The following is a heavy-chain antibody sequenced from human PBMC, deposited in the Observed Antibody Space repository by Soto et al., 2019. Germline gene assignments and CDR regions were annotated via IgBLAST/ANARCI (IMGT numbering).Heavy chain of an antibody. J-gene: IGHJ4*01. CDR1: GYTFIIYF. Sequence: ASVKVSCKASGYTFIIYFISWVRQAPGQGLEWMGWMSADNGNTNYAQNFQGRVTMTTDTSTSTAYMELRSLRSDDTAVYYCARGGYFYDSSGYPEYYFDYWG. D-gene: IGHD3-22*01. V-gene: IGHV1-18*01. CDR3: ARGGYFYDSSGYPEYYFDY. CDR2: MSADNGNT.